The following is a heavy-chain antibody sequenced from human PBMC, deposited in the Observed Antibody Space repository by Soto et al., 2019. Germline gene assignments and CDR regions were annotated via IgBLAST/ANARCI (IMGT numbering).Heavy chain of an antibody. V-gene: IGHV4-34*01. D-gene: IGHD3-10*01. CDR2: INHSGST. Sequence: QVQLQQWGAGLLKPSETLSLTCAVYGGSFSGYYWSWIRQPPGKGLEWIGEINHSGSTNYNPSLKSRVTISVDTCKNHFSLKLRSGSAADTAVYYCARGGVVLGVIRVDPWGQGTLVTVSS. J-gene: IGHJ5*02. CDR3: ARGGVVLGVIRVDP. CDR1: GGSFSGYY.